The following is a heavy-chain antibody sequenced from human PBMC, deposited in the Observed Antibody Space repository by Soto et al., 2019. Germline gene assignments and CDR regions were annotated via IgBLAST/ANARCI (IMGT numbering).Heavy chain of an antibody. CDR2: ISGSGGST. Sequence: PVGSLRLSCAASGFTFSSYAMSWVRQAPGKGLEWVSTISGSGGSTYYADSVKGRFTIFRDNSKSTLYLQMNSLRAEDTAVYYCSKDIFLGYCSGGSCYVVYWGQGALVTVSS. CDR3: SKDIFLGYCSGGSCYVVY. CDR1: GFTFSSYA. D-gene: IGHD2-15*01. J-gene: IGHJ4*02. V-gene: IGHV3-23*01.